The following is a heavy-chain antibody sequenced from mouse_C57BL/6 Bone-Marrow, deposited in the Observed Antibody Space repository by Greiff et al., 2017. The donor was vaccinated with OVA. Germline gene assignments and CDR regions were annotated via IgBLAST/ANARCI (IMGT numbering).Heavy chain of an antibody. V-gene: IGHV5-12*01. CDR3: ARITTVGAHWYFDV. J-gene: IGHJ1*03. CDR2: ISNGGGST. CDR1: GFTFSDYY. D-gene: IGHD1-1*01. Sequence: EVKLVESGGGLVQPGGSLKLSCAASGFTFSDYYMYWVRQTPEKRLEWVAYISNGGGSTYYPDTVKGRFTISSDTATNTLYLQMSRMKSEDTAIDYCARITTVGAHWYFDVWGTGTTVTVSS.